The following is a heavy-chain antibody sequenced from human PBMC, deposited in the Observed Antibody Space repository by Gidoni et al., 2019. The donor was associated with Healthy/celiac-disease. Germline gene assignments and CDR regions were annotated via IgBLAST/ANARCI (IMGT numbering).Heavy chain of an antibody. CDR3: ARLTPPWELPLAIDY. CDR1: GGSISSRRYY. CDR2: IYYSGST. Sequence: QLQLQESGPGLVKPSETLSLTCTVSGGSISSRRYYWGWIRQPPGKGLEWIGSIYYSGSTYQNSSLKSRVTISVDTSKNQFSLKLSSVTAADTAVYYCARLTPPWELPLAIDYWGQGTLVTVSS. V-gene: IGHV4-39*01. J-gene: IGHJ4*02. D-gene: IGHD1-26*01.